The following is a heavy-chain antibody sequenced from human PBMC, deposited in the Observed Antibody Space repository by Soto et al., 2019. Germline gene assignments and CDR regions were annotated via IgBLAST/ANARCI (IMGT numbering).Heavy chain of an antibody. CDR1: GGSISRSNYY. J-gene: IGHJ4*02. V-gene: IGHV4-39*01. CDR3: AGILWSEESPFSL. D-gene: IGHD3-10*01. CDR2: IYYSGRT. Sequence: QLQLQESGPGLVKPSETLSLICTVSGGSISRSNYYWAWIRQPPGKGLEWISSIYYSGRTYYNPSLKSRVTTSIDTSKIQFSLKLSSMTAADTSVYYCAGILWSEESPFSLWGQGALITVSS.